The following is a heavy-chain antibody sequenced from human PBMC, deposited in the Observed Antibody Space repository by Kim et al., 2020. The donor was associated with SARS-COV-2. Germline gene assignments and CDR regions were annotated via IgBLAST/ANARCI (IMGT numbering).Heavy chain of an antibody. V-gene: IGHV3-30*04. Sequence: GGSLRLSCAASGYTFTTYAMHWVRQAPGKGLEWVAEISSDGNNQHYGGSVTGRFTISRDNSKNTISLDMNNLRPDDTAVYYCAREGSAGFDYWGQGGLVT. D-gene: IGHD6-13*01. CDR1: GYTFTTYA. CDR2: ISSDGNNQ. J-gene: IGHJ4*02. CDR3: AREGSAGFDY.